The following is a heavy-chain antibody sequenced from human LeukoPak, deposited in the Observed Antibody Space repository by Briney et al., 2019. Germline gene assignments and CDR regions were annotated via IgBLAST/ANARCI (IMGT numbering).Heavy chain of an antibody. V-gene: IGHV3-23*01. CDR3: AKMKGSGWYLGLYFDL. J-gene: IGHJ2*01. Sequence: GGSLRLSCAASGVTFSSYAMSWGRQAPGEGGEGVSAISGSGGSTYYADSVKGRFTIPRDNSKNTLYLQMNSLRAEDTAVYYCAKMKGSGWYLGLYFDLWGRGTLVTVSS. CDR1: GVTFSSYA. CDR2: ISGSGGST. D-gene: IGHD6-19*01.